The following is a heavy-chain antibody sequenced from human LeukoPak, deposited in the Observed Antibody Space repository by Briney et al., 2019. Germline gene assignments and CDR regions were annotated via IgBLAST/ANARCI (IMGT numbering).Heavy chain of an antibody. CDR1: GFTFSSYG. Sequence: GGSLRLSCAASGFTFSSYGMHWVRQAPGKGLEWVAVISYDGSNKYYADSVKGRFTISRENSKNTLYLQMNRLRAEETAVYYCAKEVVPAAMSNWFDPWGQGTLGTVSS. CDR2: ISYDGSNK. D-gene: IGHD2-2*01. J-gene: IGHJ5*02. CDR3: AKEVVPAAMSNWFDP. V-gene: IGHV3-30*18.